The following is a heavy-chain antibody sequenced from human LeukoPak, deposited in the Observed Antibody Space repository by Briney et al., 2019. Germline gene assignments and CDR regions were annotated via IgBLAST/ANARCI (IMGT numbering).Heavy chain of an antibody. V-gene: IGHV1-69*05. Sequence: SVKVSCKASGGTLSSYAISWVRQAPGQGLEWMGGIIPIFGTANYAQKFQGRVTITRNTSISTAYMELSSLRSEDTAVYYCARGGGYSSGRNFDYWGQGTLVTVSS. D-gene: IGHD6-19*01. J-gene: IGHJ4*02. CDR3: ARGGGYSSGRNFDY. CDR2: IIPIFGTA. CDR1: GGTLSSYA.